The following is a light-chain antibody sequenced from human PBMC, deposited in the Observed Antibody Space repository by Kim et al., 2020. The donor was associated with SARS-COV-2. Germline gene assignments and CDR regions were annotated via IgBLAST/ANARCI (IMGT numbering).Light chain of an antibody. V-gene: IGLV3-25*03. J-gene: IGLJ3*02. Sequence: SYELTQPPSVSVSPGQTARITCSGDALPKQYAYWYQQKPGQAPVLVIYKDSERPSGIPERFSGSSSGTTVTLPISGVQAEDEADYYCQSADSSGTYVWVF. CDR2: KDS. CDR3: QSADSSGTYVWV. CDR1: ALPKQY.